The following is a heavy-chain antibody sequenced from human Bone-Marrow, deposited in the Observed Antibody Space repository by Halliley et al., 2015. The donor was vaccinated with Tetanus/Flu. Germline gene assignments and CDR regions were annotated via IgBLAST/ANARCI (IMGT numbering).Heavy chain of an antibody. J-gene: IGHJ4*02. CDR1: GGSISSGGYY. V-gene: IGHV4-31*03. CDR2: IYYSGST. D-gene: IGHD2-2*01. CDR3: ARGHHYAYAGGGYVES. Sequence: TLSLTCTFSGGSISSGGYYWTWIRQHPGKAPEWIGYIYYSGSTYYNPSLKSRVIISVDTSKNQFSLKLRSVTAADTAVYYCARGHHYAYAGGGYVESWGQGTPVPVSS.